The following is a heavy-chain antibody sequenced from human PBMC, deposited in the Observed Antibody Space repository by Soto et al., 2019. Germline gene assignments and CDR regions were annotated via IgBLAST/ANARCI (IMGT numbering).Heavy chain of an antibody. V-gene: IGHV4-28*01. J-gene: IGHJ1*01. D-gene: IGHD3-22*01. CDR1: GYSISSSKW. Sequence: SETLSLTCAVSGYSISSSKWWGWIRQPPGKGLEWIGYIYYSGSTYYNPSLKSRVTISVDTSKNQFSLKLSSVTAADTAVYYCAIYDSSGSRGFQHWGQGTLVTVSS. CDR2: IYYSGST. CDR3: AIYDSSGSRGFQH.